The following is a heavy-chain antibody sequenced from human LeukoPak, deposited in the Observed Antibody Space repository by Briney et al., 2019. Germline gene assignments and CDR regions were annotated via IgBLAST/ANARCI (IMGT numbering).Heavy chain of an antibody. CDR3: ARWREYYYDSSGYCLAFDI. V-gene: IGHV1-8*01. CDR1: GYTFTSYD. J-gene: IGHJ3*02. CDR2: MNPNSGNT. Sequence: ASVKVSCKASGYTFTSYDINWVRQATGQGLAWMGWMNPNSGNTGYAQKFQGRVTMTRNTSISTAYMELSSLRSEDTAVYYCARWREYYYDSSGYCLAFDIWGQGTMVTVSS. D-gene: IGHD3-22*01.